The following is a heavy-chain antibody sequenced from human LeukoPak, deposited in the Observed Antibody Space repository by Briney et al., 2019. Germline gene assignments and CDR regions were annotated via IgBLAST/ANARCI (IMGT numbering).Heavy chain of an antibody. D-gene: IGHD3-10*01. V-gene: IGHV1-69*13. CDR1: GGTFSSYA. CDR2: IIPIFDTP. J-gene: IGHJ4*02. CDR3: ARDEGSITMVRGVIRGRGRLDY. Sequence: ASVKVSCKASGGTFSSYAINWVRQAPGQGLEWMGGIIPIFDTPNYAQRFQGRVTVTADESTSTAYMELSSLRSEDTAVYYCARDEGSITMVRGVIRGRGRLDYWGQGTLVTVSS.